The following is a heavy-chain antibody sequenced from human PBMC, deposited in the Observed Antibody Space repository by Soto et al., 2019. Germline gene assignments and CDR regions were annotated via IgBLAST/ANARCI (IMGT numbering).Heavy chain of an antibody. CDR2: ISWNSGSI. V-gene: IGHV3-9*01. D-gene: IGHD3-16*01. CDR3: LWEAQSPGAFDI. CDR1: GFTFDDYA. Sequence: PVGSLRLSCAASGFTFDDYAMHWVRQAPGKGLEWVSGISWNSGSIGYADSVKGRFTISRDNAKNSLYLQMNSLRAEDTALYYCLWEAQSPGAFDIWGQGTMVTVSS. J-gene: IGHJ3*02.